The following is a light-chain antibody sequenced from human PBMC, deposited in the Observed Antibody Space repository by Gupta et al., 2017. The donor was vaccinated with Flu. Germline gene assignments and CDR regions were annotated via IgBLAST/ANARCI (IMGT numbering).Light chain of an antibody. V-gene: IGLV2-11*01. CDR2: DVS. J-gene: IGLJ1*01. CDR3: CSYAGGYSYV. CDR1: NSDVGGYNY. Sequence: QSALTQPRSVSGSPGQSVTISCTGTNSDVGGYNYVSWYQQHPGKAPKLMIYDVSERPPGVPDRFSGSQSGNTASLTISGLQTEDEADYYCCSYAGGYSYVFGPGTKVTVL.